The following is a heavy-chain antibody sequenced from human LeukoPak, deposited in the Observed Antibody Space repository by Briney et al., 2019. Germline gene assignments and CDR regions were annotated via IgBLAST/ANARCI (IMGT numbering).Heavy chain of an antibody. CDR1: GFGFDDYA. CDR3: AKDGGGTNSGSYYPLGFDY. CDR2: ISWNSVLI. V-gene: IGHV3-9*01. D-gene: IGHD1-26*01. J-gene: IGHJ4*02. Sequence: PGGSLRLSCAASGFGFDDYAMHWVRQAPRKGLEWVSGISWNSVLIGYADSVKGRFIISRDNAKNSLYLQMNSLRAEDTAVYYCAKDGGGTNSGSYYPLGFDYWGQGTLVTVSS.